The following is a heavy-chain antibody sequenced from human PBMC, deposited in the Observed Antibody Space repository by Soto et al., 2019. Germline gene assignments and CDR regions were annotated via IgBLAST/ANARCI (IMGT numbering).Heavy chain of an antibody. D-gene: IGHD1-26*01. V-gene: IGHV1-46*01. Sequence: QVQLVQSGAEMKQPGASVKLSCQASGYIFIHCFMHWVRQAPGQGLEWMGGINPSSGTTTYAQKFQGRVTVTRDTSTTTVYMELSSLGSGETAMYYCARSLGETTSLFDYWGQGSLVTVSA. CDR2: INPSSGTT. J-gene: IGHJ4*02. CDR3: ARSLGETTSLFDY. CDR1: GYIFIHCF.